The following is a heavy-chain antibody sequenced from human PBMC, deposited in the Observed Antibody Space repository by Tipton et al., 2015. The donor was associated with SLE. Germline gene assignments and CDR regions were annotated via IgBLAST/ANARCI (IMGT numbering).Heavy chain of an antibody. CDR3: ASYDSLGY. D-gene: IGHD3-3*01. CDR1: GGSFSGYY. V-gene: IGHV4-34*01. J-gene: IGHJ4*02. Sequence: TLSLTCAVYGGSFSGYYWSWIRQPPGKGLEWIREINHSGSTNYNPSLKSRVTISVDTSKNQFSLKLSSVTAADTAVYYCASYDSLGYWGQGTLVTVSS. CDR2: INHSGST.